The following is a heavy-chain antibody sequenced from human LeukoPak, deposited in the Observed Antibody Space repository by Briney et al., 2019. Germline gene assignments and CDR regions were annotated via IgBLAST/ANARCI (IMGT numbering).Heavy chain of an antibody. J-gene: IGHJ4*02. D-gene: IGHD5-18*01. Sequence: ASVKVSCKASGYTFTNYYIHWVRQAPGQGLEWMGIINPSGGIPSYAPNFQGRVTMSRDTSTNTVYMELSSLTSEDTAVYYCARGQAGYGYDYWGQGTLVTVSS. CDR1: GYTFTNYY. CDR3: ARGQAGYGYDY. CDR2: INPSGGIP. V-gene: IGHV1-46*01.